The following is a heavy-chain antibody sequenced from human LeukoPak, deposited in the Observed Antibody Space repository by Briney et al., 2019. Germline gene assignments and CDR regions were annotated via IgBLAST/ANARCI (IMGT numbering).Heavy chain of an antibody. Sequence: ASVKVSCKASGYTFTSYAMHWVRQAPGQRLEWMGWINAGNGNTKYSQKFQGRVTITRDTSASTAYMELSSLRSEDTAVYYCARGLRGSSWYLPGYWGQGTLVTVSP. CDR2: INAGNGNT. D-gene: IGHD6-13*01. CDR3: ARGLRGSSWYLPGY. CDR1: GYTFTSYA. V-gene: IGHV1-3*01. J-gene: IGHJ4*02.